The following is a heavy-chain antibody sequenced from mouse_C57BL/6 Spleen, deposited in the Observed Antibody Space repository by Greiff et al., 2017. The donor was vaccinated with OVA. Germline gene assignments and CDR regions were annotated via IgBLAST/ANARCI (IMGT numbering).Heavy chain of an antibody. J-gene: IGHJ2*01. CDR1: GYAFTNYL. CDR2: IIPGSGGT. V-gene: IGHV1-54*01. Sequence: QVQLQQSGAELVRPGTSVKVSCKASGYAFTNYLIEWVKQRPGQGLEWIGVIIPGSGGTNYNEKFKGKATLTADKSSSTAYMQLSSLTSEDSAVYFCARRGDGFDYWGQGTTLTVSS. CDR3: ARRGDGFDY. D-gene: IGHD2-3*01.